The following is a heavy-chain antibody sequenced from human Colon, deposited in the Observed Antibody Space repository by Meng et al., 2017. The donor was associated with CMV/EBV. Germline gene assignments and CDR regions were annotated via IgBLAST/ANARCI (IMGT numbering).Heavy chain of an antibody. CDR1: GGSFGGYY. V-gene: IGHV4-34*01. CDR3: ARGLYGSGRHQIDY. CDR2: INHSGST. Sequence: ERRKQWGTRLVKPSDAPSLTCAVEGGSFGGYYWIWIRQPPGKGLEWIGEINHSGSTNYTPSLQSRVTISVDTSKNHFSLKLSSVTAADTAVYYCARGLYGSGRHQIDYWGQGTLVTVSS. D-gene: IGHD3-10*01. J-gene: IGHJ4*02.